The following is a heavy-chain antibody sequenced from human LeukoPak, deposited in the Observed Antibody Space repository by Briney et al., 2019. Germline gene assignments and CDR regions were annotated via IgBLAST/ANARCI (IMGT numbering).Heavy chain of an antibody. CDR1: GFTFSSYA. Sequence: GGSLRLSCAASGFTFSSYAMHWVRQAPGKGLEWVSSISWNSGSIGYADSVKGRFTISRDNAKNSLYLQMNSLRAEDTALYYCAKSSGWTPSDYFDYWGQGTLVTVSS. D-gene: IGHD6-19*01. J-gene: IGHJ4*02. V-gene: IGHV3-9*01. CDR3: AKSSGWTPSDYFDY. CDR2: ISWNSGSI.